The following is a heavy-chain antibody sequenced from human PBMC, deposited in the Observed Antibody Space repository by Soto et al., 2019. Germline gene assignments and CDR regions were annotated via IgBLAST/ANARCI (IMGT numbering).Heavy chain of an antibody. CDR2: IKHSGST. V-gene: IGHV4-34*01. J-gene: IGHJ4*02. CDR3: ARARGVLLWFGELRYYFDY. D-gene: IGHD3-10*01. Sequence: QVQLQQWGAGLLKPSETLSLTCAVYGGSFSGYYWSWIRQPPGKGLEWIGEIKHSGSTNYNPSLKSRFTISVDTSKNQFSLKLSSVTAADTAVYYCARARGVLLWFGELRYYFDYWGQGTLVTVSS. CDR1: GGSFSGYY.